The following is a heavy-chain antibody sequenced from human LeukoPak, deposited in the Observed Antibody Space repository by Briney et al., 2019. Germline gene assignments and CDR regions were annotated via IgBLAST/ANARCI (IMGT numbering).Heavy chain of an antibody. J-gene: IGHJ4*02. Sequence: SETLSLTCSVSGDSISSYFWAWIRQPPGKGLEWIGYVCYNGTTNYNPSLRNRVAISVDTSKNQFSLKLNSATAADTAVYYCATSGGFNSPRHYWGQGTLVTVSS. D-gene: IGHD3-16*01. CDR1: GDSISSYF. V-gene: IGHV4-59*01. CDR3: ATSGGFNSPRHY. CDR2: VCYNGTT.